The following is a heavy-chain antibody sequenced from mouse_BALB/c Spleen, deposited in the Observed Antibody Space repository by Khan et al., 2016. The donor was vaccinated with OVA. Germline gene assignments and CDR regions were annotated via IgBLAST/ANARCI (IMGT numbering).Heavy chain of an antibody. J-gene: IGHJ3*01. CDR1: GFTFSSYC. V-gene: IGHV5-6*01. CDR2: ISSGGDYT. Sequence: EVELVESGGDLVKPAGSLKLSCAASGFTFSSYCMSWFRQTPHKKLEWVLSISSGGDYTYYPDSVKGRFTISRDTAKNHLYLQMSDLKSEDTAIYYCADHVTESFAYWGQGTLVTVSA. CDR3: ADHVTESFAY. D-gene: IGHD2-1*01.